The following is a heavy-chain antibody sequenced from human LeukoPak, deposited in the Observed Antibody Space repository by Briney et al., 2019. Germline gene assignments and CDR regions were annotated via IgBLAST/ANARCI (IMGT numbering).Heavy chain of an antibody. CDR1: GNTFTKYA. CDR3: AGSNWNYWFDP. CDR2: INTHTGNP. D-gene: IGHD1-7*01. J-gene: IGHJ5*02. V-gene: IGHV7-4-1*02. Sequence: GASVKVSCKASGNTFTKYAVNWVRQAPGQGLEWMGWINTHTGNPTYAQGFTGRFVFSFDTSVSTAFLQISSLKADVIAVYYCAGSNWNYWFDPWGQGTLVTVSS.